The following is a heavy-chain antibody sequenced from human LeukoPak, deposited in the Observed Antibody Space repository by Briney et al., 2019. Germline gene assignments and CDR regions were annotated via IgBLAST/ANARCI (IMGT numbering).Heavy chain of an antibody. Sequence: ASVKVSCKASGYTFSNYGISWVRQAPGQGLEWLGWITAYNGDTNYAQKFQGRVTMTTDTSTSTAYMELRSLRSDDTAVYYCARAHSGYDYPYHYYMDVWGRGTTVTVSS. CDR2: ITAYNGDT. D-gene: IGHD5-12*01. V-gene: IGHV1-18*01. CDR3: ARAHSGYDYPYHYYMDV. CDR1: GYTFSNYG. J-gene: IGHJ6*03.